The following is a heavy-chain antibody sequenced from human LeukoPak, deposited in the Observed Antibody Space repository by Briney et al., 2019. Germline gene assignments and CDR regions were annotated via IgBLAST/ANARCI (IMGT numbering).Heavy chain of an antibody. J-gene: IGHJ4*02. CDR1: GFTFSSYS. CDR2: ISSSSSYI. D-gene: IGHD3-22*01. CDR3: ARVLDYYYDSSGLMDY. V-gene: IGHV3-21*01. Sequence: GGSLRLSCAASGFTFSSYSMNWVRQAPGKGLEWVSSISSSSSYIYYADSVKGRFTTSRDNAKNSLYLQMNSLRAEDTAVYYCARVLDYYYDSSGLMDYWGQGTLVTVSS.